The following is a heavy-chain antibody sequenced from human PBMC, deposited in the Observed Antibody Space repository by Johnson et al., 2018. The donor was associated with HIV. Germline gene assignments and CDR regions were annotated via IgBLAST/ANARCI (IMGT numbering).Heavy chain of an antibody. CDR1: GFTFSSYG. D-gene: IGHD6-25*01. V-gene: IGHV3-30*02. J-gene: IGHJ3*02. CDR3: AKETPSSGGTFDI. Sequence: QVQLVESGGGVVQPGGSLRLSCAASGFTFSSYGMNWVRQAPGKGLAWVAFIRYDGSNKYYADSVKGRFTISRDNSKNTLYLQMNSLRAEDTAVYYCAKETPSSGGTFDIWGQGTMVTVSS. CDR2: IRYDGSNK.